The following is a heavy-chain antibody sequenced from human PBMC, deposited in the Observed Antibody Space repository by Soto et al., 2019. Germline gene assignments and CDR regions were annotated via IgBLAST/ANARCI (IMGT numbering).Heavy chain of an antibody. J-gene: IGHJ6*02. D-gene: IGHD2-21*01. CDR3: GRRRIRLGLFHYYGMDV. CDR2: IYPGDSET. CDR1: GYSFTSYW. Sequence: GESLKISCKGSGYSFTSYWIGWVRQMPGKGLEWMGIIYPGDSETRYSPSFQGQVTISADKSISTAYLQWSSLKASDTAMYYCGRRRIRLGLFHYYGMDVWGQGTKVTVSS. V-gene: IGHV5-51*01.